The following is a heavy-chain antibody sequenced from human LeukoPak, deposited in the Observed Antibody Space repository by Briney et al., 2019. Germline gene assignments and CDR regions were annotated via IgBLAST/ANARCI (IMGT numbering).Heavy chain of an antibody. D-gene: IGHD2-15*01. CDR2: IYHSGST. CDR1: GYSISSGYH. CDR3: ARDLCSGGSCYPGWLDP. Sequence: PSETLSLTCTVSGYSISSGYHWGWIRQPPGKGLEWIGSIYHSGSTYYNPSLKSRVTISVDTSKNQFSLKLRSVTAADTAVYYCARDLCSGGSCYPGWLDPWGQGTLVTVSS. V-gene: IGHV4-38-2*02. J-gene: IGHJ5*02.